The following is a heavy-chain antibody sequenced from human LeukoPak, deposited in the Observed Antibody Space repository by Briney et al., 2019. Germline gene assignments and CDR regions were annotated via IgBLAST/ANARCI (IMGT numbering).Heavy chain of an antibody. D-gene: IGHD3-3*01. J-gene: IGHJ6*02. Sequence: PSETLSLTCTVSGGSISSSSYYWGWIRQPPGKGLEWIGSIYYSGSTYYNPSLKSRVTISVDTSKNQFSLKLSSVTAADTAVYYCARQCLRFLGYGMDVWGQGTTVTVSS. CDR1: GGSISSSSYY. V-gene: IGHV4-39*01. CDR2: IYYSGST. CDR3: ARQCLRFLGYGMDV.